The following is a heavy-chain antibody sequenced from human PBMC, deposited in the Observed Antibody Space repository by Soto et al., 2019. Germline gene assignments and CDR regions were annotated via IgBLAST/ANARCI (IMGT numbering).Heavy chain of an antibody. D-gene: IGHD2-2*01. CDR2: ISAYNGNT. CDR1: GYTFTTYD. V-gene: IGHV1-18*01. Sequence: QVQLVQSGAEVKKPGASVKVSCKASGYTFTTYDISWVRQAPGQGLEWMGWISAYNGNTNYAQKLQGRVTMTTDTSTSTAYMEPSSVCSDDTTVYYCAGGAPPEPVWGQATLVTVSS. J-gene: IGHJ4*02. CDR3: AGGAPPEPV.